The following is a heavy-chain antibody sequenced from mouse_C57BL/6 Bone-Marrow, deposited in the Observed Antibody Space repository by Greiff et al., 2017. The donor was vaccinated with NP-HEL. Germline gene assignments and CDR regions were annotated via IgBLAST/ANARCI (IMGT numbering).Heavy chain of an antibody. CDR2: LWSGGST. D-gene: IGHD2-1*01. V-gene: IGHV2-2*01. J-gene: IGHJ1*03. CDR1: GFSLTSYG. Sequence: VKLMESGPGLVQPSQSLSITCTVSGFSLTSYGVHWVRQSPGKGLEWLGVLWSGGSTDYNAAFISRLSISKDNSKSQVFFKMNSMQADDTARYYCARNFDYGNYPHWYFDVWGTGTTVTVSS. CDR3: ARNFDYGNYPHWYFDV.